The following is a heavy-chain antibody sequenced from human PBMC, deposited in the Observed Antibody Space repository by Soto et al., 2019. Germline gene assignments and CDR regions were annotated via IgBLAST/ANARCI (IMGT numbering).Heavy chain of an antibody. Sequence: EVQLVESGGGLVQPGGSLRLSCVASGFTFSTDSMNCVRQSPGKWLEWVAHISTSGATRYYADSVKGRLTISRDNAKNSRYLQMDSLRNEDTAVYYCASFFGSGFDYLGQGTLVTVSS. D-gene: IGHD6-19*01. CDR3: ASFFGSGFDY. J-gene: IGHJ4*02. CDR2: ISTSGATR. V-gene: IGHV3-48*02. CDR1: GFTFSTDS.